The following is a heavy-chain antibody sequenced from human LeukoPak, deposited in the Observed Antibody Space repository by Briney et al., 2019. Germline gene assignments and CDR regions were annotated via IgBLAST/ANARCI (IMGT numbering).Heavy chain of an antibody. Sequence: SETLSLTCAVYGGSFSGYYWSWIRQPPGKGLEWIGEINHSGSTNYNPSLKSRVTISVDTSKNQFSLKLSSVTAADTAVYYCARAPSATFMATYYYYGMDVWGQGTTVTVSS. V-gene: IGHV4-34*01. CDR1: GGSFSGYY. CDR2: INHSGST. J-gene: IGHJ6*02. CDR3: ARAPSATFMATYYYYGMDV. D-gene: IGHD2/OR15-2a*01.